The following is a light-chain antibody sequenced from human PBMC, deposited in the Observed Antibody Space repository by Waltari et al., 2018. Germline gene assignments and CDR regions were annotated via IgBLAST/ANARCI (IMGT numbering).Light chain of an antibody. CDR3: SSYTSSSTLA. CDR1: SGDVGGYKY. CDR2: DVS. Sequence: QSALTQPASVSGSPGQSITISCTGTSGDVGGYKYVSWYKQHPGKAPRLMIYDVSNRPSGVSDRFSGSKSGNTASLTISVLQAEDEADYYCSSYTSSSTLAFGGGTKLTVL. V-gene: IGLV2-14*03. J-gene: IGLJ2*01.